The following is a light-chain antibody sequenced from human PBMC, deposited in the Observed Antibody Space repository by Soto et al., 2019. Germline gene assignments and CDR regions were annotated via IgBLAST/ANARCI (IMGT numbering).Light chain of an antibody. Sequence: IVLTQSPCTLSLSPGERATLSCRASQSVSNYLAWYQQKPGQAPRLLIYDASNRATGIPARFSGSGSGTDFTLTISSLEPEESAVYYCQHRGNWPFGQGTRLEIK. J-gene: IGKJ5*01. CDR3: QHRGNWP. CDR1: QSVSNY. CDR2: DAS. V-gene: IGKV3-11*01.